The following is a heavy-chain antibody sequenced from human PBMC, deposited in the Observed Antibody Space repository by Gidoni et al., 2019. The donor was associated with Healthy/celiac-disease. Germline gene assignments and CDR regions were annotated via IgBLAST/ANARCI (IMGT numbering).Heavy chain of an antibody. J-gene: IGHJ4*02. Sequence: QVQLVESGGGVVQPGRSLRLSCAASGFTFSSYGMHWVRQAPGKGLEWVAFRWYDGSNKYYADSVKGRFTISRDNSKNTLYLQMNSLRAEDTAVYYGARDLFRSSPDYWGQGTLVTVSS. D-gene: IGHD2-2*01. CDR1: GFTFSSYG. CDR2: RWYDGSNK. V-gene: IGHV3-33*01. CDR3: ARDLFRSSPDY.